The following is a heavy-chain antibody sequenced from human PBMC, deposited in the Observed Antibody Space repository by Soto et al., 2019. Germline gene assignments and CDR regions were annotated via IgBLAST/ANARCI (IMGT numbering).Heavy chain of an antibody. V-gene: IGHV4-59*01. CDR2: IYYSGST. J-gene: IGHJ4*02. Sequence: QVQLQESGPGLVKPSETLSLTCTVSGGSITSYYWSWIRQPPGKGLEFIGYIYYSGSTNYNPSLKSRVTISDDTSQHQFSLKLSSVTAADTAVYFCARRGYSSGWYYFDYWGQGALVTVSS. D-gene: IGHD6-19*01. CDR3: ARRGYSSGWYYFDY. CDR1: GGSITSYY.